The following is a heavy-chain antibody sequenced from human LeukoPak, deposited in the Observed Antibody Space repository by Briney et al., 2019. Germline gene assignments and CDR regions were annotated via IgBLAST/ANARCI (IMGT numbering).Heavy chain of an antibody. D-gene: IGHD2-2*01. CDR1: GGSFSGYY. CDR2: INHSGST. J-gene: IGHJ6*03. V-gene: IGHV4-34*01. CDR3: ARDRMSRRPARDMDV. Sequence: SETLSLTCAVYGGSFSGYYWSWIRQPPGKGLEWIGEINHSGSTNSNPSLKSRVTVSVDTSKNLFSLKLSSVTAADTAVYYCARDRMSRRPARDMDVWGKGTTVTVSS.